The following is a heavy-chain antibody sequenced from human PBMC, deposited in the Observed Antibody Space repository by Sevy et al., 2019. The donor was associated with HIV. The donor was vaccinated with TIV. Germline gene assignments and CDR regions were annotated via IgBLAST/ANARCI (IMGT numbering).Heavy chain of an antibody. CDR2: ISSSSSYI. Sequence: GGSLRLSCAASGFTFSSYSMNWVRQAPGKGLEWVSSISSSSSYIYYADSVKDRFTISRDNAKNSLYLQMNSLRAEDTAVYYCARKRFGYGSGSNWFDPWGQGTLVTVSS. D-gene: IGHD3-10*01. CDR1: GFTFSSYS. CDR3: ARKRFGYGSGSNWFDP. V-gene: IGHV3-21*01. J-gene: IGHJ5*02.